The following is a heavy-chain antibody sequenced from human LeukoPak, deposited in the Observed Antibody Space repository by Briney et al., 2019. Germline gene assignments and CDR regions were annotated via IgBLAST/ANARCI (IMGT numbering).Heavy chain of an antibody. CDR1: GGSFSGYY. CDR3: ARPGDSSGYYAYFDY. J-gene: IGHJ4*02. V-gene: IGHV4-34*01. Sequence: SETLSLTCAVYGGSFSGYYWSWIRQPPGKGLEWIGEINHSGSTNYNPSLKSRVTISVDTSKNQFSLKLSSVTAADTAVYYCARPGDSSGYYAYFDYWGQGTLVTVSS. CDR2: INHSGST. D-gene: IGHD3-22*01.